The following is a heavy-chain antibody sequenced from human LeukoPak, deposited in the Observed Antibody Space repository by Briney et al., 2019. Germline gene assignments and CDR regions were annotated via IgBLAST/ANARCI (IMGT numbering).Heavy chain of an antibody. CDR3: ARGDRIHCTNGVCYHWALDY. J-gene: IGHJ4*02. Sequence: ASVKVSCKASGGTFSSYAISWVRQAPGQGLEWMGGIIPIFGTANYAQKFQGRVTITTDESTSTAYMELSSLRSEDTAVYYCARGDRIHCTNGVCYHWALDYWGQGTLVTVSS. D-gene: IGHD2-8*01. CDR1: GGTFSSYA. CDR2: IIPIFGTA. V-gene: IGHV1-69*05.